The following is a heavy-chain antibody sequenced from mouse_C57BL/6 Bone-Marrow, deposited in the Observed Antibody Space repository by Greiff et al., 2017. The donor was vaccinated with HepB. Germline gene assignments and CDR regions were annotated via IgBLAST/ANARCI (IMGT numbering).Heavy chain of an antibody. CDR1: GFTFSSFG. V-gene: IGHV5-17*02. CDR2: ISNGGNTI. J-gene: IGHJ2*01. CDR3: GRGDY. Sequence: EVMLVESGGGLVQPGGSRKLSCAASGFTFSSFGMHWVRQAPEKGLEWVAFISNGGNTIYYADTLKVRFTVSRDNPRNTLFLQMTSLRSEDTAIYYCGRGDYWGQGTTLTVSS.